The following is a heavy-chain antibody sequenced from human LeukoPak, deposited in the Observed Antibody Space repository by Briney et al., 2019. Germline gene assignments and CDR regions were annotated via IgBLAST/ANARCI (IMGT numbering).Heavy chain of an antibody. V-gene: IGHV7-4-1*02. CDR2: INTNTGNP. CDR3: ARSYHSSSSSGLRYFDWLLYGARDWFDP. D-gene: IGHD3-9*01. CDR1: GYTFTSYA. Sequence: ASVKVSCKASGYTFTSYAMNWVRQAPGQGLEWMGWINTNTGNPTYAQGFTGRFVFSLDTSVSTAYLQISSLKAEDTAVYYCARSYHSSSSSGLRYFDWLLYGARDWFDPWGQGTLVTVSS. J-gene: IGHJ5*02.